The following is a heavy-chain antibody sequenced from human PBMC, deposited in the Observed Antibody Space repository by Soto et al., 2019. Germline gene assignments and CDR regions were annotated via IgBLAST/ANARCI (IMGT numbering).Heavy chain of an antibody. J-gene: IGHJ4*02. D-gene: IGHD6-19*01. CDR1: GYTFTSYG. Sequence: ASVKVSCKASGYTFTSYGISWVRQAPGQGLEWMGGIIPIFGTANYAQKFQGRVTITADKSTSTAYMELSSLRSEDTAVYYCARSPIAVAGYFDYWGQGTLVTVSS. CDR2: IIPIFGTA. V-gene: IGHV1-69*06. CDR3: ARSPIAVAGYFDY.